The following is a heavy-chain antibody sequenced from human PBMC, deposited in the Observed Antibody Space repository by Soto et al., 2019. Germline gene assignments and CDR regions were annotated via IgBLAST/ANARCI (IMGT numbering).Heavy chain of an antibody. Sequence: QVQVVQSGAEVKKPGASVKISCKASGYRFTSYYMHWVRQAPGQGLEWMGIINPNSGITNYAQNFQGRVTIXXDXSXGTVYMELSSLKSEDTAVYYCARSRGAAAGINWFDPWGQGTLVTVSS. CDR2: INPNSGIT. CDR1: GYRFTSYY. V-gene: IGHV1-46*03. D-gene: IGHD6-13*01. J-gene: IGHJ5*02. CDR3: ARSRGAAAGINWFDP.